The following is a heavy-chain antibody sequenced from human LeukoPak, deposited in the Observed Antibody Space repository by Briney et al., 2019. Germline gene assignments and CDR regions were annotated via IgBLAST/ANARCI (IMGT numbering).Heavy chain of an antibody. D-gene: IGHD5-18*01. CDR3: AKQGAARQDYYMDV. V-gene: IGHV1-69*06. J-gene: IGHJ6*03. CDR2: IIPVFGTA. CDR1: GGSFSSYA. Sequence: VASVKVCCKASGGSFSSYAISWVRQAPGQGLEWMGRIIPVFGTANYAQKFQERVTITADIVSNTAYLEVTSLTSDDTAVYFCAKQGAARQDYYMDVWGNGTTVTVSS.